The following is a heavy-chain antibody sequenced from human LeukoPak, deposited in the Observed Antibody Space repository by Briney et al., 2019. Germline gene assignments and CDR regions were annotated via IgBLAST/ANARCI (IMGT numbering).Heavy chain of an antibody. D-gene: IGHD3-10*01. V-gene: IGHV3-7*01. CDR3: ARDRHYYGSGSRFDY. CDR1: GFTFSSYW. J-gene: IGHJ4*02. CDR2: IKQDGSEK. Sequence: PGGSLRLSCAASGFTFSSYWMSWVRQAPGKGLEWVANIKQDGSEKYYVDSVKGRFTISRDNAKNSLYLQMNSLRAEDTAVYYCARDRHYYGSGSRFDYWGQGTLVTVSS.